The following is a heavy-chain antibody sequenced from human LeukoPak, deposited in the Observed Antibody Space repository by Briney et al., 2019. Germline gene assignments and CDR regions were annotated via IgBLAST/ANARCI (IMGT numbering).Heavy chain of an antibody. J-gene: IGHJ3*02. Sequence: SETLSLTCTVSGGSISSGGYYWSWIRQHPGKGLEWIGYIYYSGSTYYNPSLKSRVTISIDTSKNQFSLKLTSVTAADTAVYYCARGRGAYDSSGFGIWGQGTMVNVSS. CDR3: ARGRGAYDSSGFGI. V-gene: IGHV4-31*03. CDR1: GGSISSGGYY. CDR2: IYYSGST. D-gene: IGHD3-22*01.